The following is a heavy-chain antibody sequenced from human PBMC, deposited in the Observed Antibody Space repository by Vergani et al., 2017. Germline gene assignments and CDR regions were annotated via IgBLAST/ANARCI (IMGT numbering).Heavy chain of an antibody. D-gene: IGHD2-2*02. CDR2: INSDGSST. CDR3: ARDGYCSSTSCYTSFRYYYYYMDV. CDR1: GFTFSSYW. J-gene: IGHJ6*03. Sequence: EVQLVESGGGLVQPGGSLRLSCAASGFTFSSYWMHWVRQAPGKGLVWVSRINSDGSSTSYADSVKGRFTISRDNAKNTLYLQMNRLRAEDTAVYYCARDGYCSSTSCYTSFRYYYYYMDVWGKGTTVTVSS. V-gene: IGHV3-74*01.